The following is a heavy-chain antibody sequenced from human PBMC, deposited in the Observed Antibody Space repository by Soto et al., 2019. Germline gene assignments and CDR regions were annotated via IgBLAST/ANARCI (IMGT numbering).Heavy chain of an antibody. Sequence: EVQLVESGGGLVQRGGSLRLSCAASGFTFSTYWMHWVRQAPGKGLVWVSRINSDGSGTTYAESVKGRFTISRDNAKNTLYLQMNSLRAEDTAVYYCVRATRDGYNDVFNIWGQGTMVTVSS. D-gene: IGHD5-12*01. CDR2: INSDGSGT. J-gene: IGHJ3*02. CDR1: GFTFSTYW. CDR3: VRATRDGYNDVFNI. V-gene: IGHV3-74*01.